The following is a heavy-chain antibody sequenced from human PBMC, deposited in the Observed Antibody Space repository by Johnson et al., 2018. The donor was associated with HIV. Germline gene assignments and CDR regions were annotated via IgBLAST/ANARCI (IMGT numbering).Heavy chain of an antibody. CDR2: ISYDGSKK. D-gene: IGHD1-14*01. Sequence: QMQLVESGGGVVQPGRSLRLSCVASGFTFSNYGMHWVRQAPGKGLEWVAVISYDGSKKYYADSVKGRFTISRDNSKNPLYLQMNSLRAEDTAVYYCASLTVRIAAFDFWGQGTMVTVSS. V-gene: IGHV3-30*03. CDR3: ASLTVRIAAFDF. J-gene: IGHJ3*01. CDR1: GFTFSNYG.